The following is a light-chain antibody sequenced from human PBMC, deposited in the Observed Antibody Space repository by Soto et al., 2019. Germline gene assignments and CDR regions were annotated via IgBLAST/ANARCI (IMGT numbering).Light chain of an antibody. V-gene: IGKV3-20*01. CDR3: QQYGSSGT. J-gene: IGKJ1*01. Sequence: EIVLTQSPVTLSLSPGERSTLSFMASQSVSNNYLAWYQQKPGQAPRLLIYGASNRATGIPDRFSGSGSGTDFTLTISRLEPEDFAVYYCQQYGSSGTFGQGTKVDIK. CDR2: GAS. CDR1: QSVSNNY.